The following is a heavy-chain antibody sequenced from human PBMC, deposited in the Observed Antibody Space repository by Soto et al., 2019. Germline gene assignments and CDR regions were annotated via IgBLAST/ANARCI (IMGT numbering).Heavy chain of an antibody. Sequence: VQLQESGPGLVKPSQTLSLTCTVSGGSISSGGYYWSWIRQHPGKGLEWVSAISGSGGSTYYADSVKGRFTISRDNSKNTLYLQMNSLRAEDTAVYYCAGQKLRYFDWLFPDHDAFDIWGQGTMVTVSS. D-gene: IGHD3-9*01. V-gene: IGHV3-23*01. CDR1: GGSISSGGYY. CDR2: ISGSGGST. J-gene: IGHJ3*02. CDR3: AGQKLRYFDWLFPDHDAFDI.